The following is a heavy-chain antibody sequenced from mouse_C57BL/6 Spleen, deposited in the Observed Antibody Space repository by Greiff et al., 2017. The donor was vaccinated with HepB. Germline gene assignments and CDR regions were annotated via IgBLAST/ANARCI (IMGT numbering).Heavy chain of an antibody. D-gene: IGHD2-4*01. Sequence: QVHVKQSGAELVKPGASVKISCKASGYAFSSYWMNWVKQRPGKGLEWIGQIYPGDGDTNYNGKFKGKATLTADKSSSTAYMQLSSLTSEDSAVYFCARGDYDENWFAYWGQGTLVTVSA. V-gene: IGHV1-80*01. CDR1: GYAFSSYW. J-gene: IGHJ3*01. CDR3: ARGDYDENWFAY. CDR2: IYPGDGDT.